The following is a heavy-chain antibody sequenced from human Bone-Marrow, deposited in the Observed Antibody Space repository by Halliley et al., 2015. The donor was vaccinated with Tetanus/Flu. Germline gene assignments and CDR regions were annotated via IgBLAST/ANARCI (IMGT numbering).Heavy chain of an antibody. V-gene: IGHV5-51*03. CDR1: GYTFTSYW. D-gene: IGHD6-19*01. J-gene: IGHJ4*02. Sequence: QLVQSGAEVKKPGESLKISCKGSGYTFTSYWIVWVRQMPGRGLEWMGIIYPGGSNTRYSPSFQGQVTISAYKSIRTAYLQWSSLQAADTAVYYCARRIAVANTGHYFDYWGQGTLVTVSS. CDR2: IYPGGSNT. CDR3: ARRIAVANTGHYFDY.